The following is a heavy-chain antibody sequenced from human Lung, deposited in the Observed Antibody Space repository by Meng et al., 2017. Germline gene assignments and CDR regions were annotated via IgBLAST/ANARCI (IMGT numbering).Heavy chain of an antibody. CDR2: INHSGST. CDR1: GGSFSDYY. D-gene: IGHD4-11*01. Sequence: QGQLTQWGAGLLKTSETLSLTCVVSGGSFSDYYWSWIRQPPGKGLEWIGEINHSGSTNYNPSLESRATISVDTSQNNLSLKLSSVTAADSAVYYCARGPTTMAHDFDYWGQGTLVTVSS. CDR3: ARGPTTMAHDFDY. J-gene: IGHJ4*02. V-gene: IGHV4-34*01.